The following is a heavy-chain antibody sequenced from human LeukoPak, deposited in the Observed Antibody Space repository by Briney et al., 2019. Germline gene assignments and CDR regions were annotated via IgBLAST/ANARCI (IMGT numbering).Heavy chain of an antibody. CDR2: IYYSGST. D-gene: IGHD1-26*01. CDR3: ARDQRELLSWFDP. CDR1: GGSISSSSYY. Sequence: SETLSLTCTVSGGSISSSSYYWGWIRQPPGKGLEWIGSIYYSGSTYYNPSLKSRVTISVDTSKNQFSLKLSSVTAADTAVYYCARDQRELLSWFDPWGQGTLVTVSS. V-gene: IGHV4-39*07. J-gene: IGHJ5*02.